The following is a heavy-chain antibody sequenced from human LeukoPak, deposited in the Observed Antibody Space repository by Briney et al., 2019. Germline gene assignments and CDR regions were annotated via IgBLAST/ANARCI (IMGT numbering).Heavy chain of an antibody. J-gene: IGHJ4*02. D-gene: IGHD3-3*01. CDR2: ISGSGGST. Sequence: GGSLRLSCAASGFTFSSYAMSWVRQAPGKGLEWVSAISGSGGSTYYADSAKGRFTISRDNSKNTLYLQMNSLRAEDTAVYYCAKGRYFSSGYGSDYWGQGTLVTVSS. V-gene: IGHV3-23*01. CDR3: AKGRYFSSGYGSDY. CDR1: GFTFSSYA.